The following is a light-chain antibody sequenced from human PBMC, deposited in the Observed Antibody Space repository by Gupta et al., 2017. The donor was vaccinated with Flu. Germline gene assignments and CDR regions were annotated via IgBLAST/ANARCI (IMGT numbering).Light chain of an antibody. J-gene: IGKJ4*01. Sequence: DIQMTQSPSTLSASVGDTVTITCRASQSISTWLAWYQQIPGRAPKLLIYMASALETGVPSRCSGSGAGTEFTLTISSLQPDDFATYYCQQYSRFSTFGGGTKVEIK. CDR2: MAS. CDR1: QSISTW. V-gene: IGKV1-5*03. CDR3: QQYSRFST.